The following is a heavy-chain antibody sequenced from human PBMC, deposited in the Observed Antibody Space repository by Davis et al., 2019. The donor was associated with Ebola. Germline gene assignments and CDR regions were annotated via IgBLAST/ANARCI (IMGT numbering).Heavy chain of an antibody. V-gene: IGHV3-9*01. Sequence: PGGSLRLSCAASGFTFDDYAMHWVRQAPGKGLEWVSGISWNSGSIGYADSVKGRFTISRDNAKNSLYLQMNSLRAEDTALYYCAKAQTDGDYDYYYGMDVWGQGTTVTVSS. CDR2: ISWNSGSI. D-gene: IGHD4-17*01. CDR1: GFTFDDYA. J-gene: IGHJ6*02. CDR3: AKAQTDGDYDYYYGMDV.